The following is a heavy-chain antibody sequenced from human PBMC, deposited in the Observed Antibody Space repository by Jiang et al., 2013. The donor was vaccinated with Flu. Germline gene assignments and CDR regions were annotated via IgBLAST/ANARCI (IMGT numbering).Heavy chain of an antibody. V-gene: IGHV3-30*18. J-gene: IGHJ4*02. CDR1: GFTFRSYG. Sequence: VQLVESGGGVVQPGRSLRLSCATSGFTFRSYGMHWVRQAPGKGLEWVAVISDDGSNKYYADSVKGRFTISRDNSKNTLYLQMNSLRPEDTAVYYCAKGSVAVAGAFDYWGQGTLVTVSS. CDR3: AKGSVAVAGAFDY. CDR2: ISDDGSNK. D-gene: IGHD6-19*01.